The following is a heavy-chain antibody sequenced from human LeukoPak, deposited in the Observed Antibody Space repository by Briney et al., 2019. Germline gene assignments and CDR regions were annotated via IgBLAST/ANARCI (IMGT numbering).Heavy chain of an antibody. V-gene: IGHV4-39*02. J-gene: IGHJ1*01. Sequence: PSETLSLTCTDPGGSINSNRYFWGWIRQPPGKGLEWIGNIYNTGTTSYTPSLKTRITISVDTSKVHFSLSLRSVTAADTAVYFCARSRIAAAGTEYFHHWGRGTLVSVSS. CDR2: IYNTGTT. CDR1: GGSINSNRYF. CDR3: ARSRIAAAGTEYFHH. D-gene: IGHD6-13*01.